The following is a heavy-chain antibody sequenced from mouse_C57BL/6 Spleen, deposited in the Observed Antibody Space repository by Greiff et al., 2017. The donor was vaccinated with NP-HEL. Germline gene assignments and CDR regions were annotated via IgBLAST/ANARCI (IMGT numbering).Heavy chain of an antibody. V-gene: IGHV1-47*01. CDR3: ARGNYDYDEAWFAY. Sequence: QVQLQQSGAELVKPGASVKMSCKASGYTFTTYPIEWMKQNHGKSLEWIGNFHPYNDDTKYNEKFKGKATLTVEKSSSTVYLELSRVTSDYSAVYYCARGNYDYDEAWFAYWGQGTLVTVSA. D-gene: IGHD2-4*01. CDR2: FHPYNDDT. CDR1: GYTFTTYP. J-gene: IGHJ3*01.